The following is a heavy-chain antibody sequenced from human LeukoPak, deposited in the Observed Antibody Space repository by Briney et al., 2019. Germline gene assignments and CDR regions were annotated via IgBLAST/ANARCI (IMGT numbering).Heavy chain of an antibody. CDR1: GGSISSGGYY. CDR3: ARDKKGNAFDI. J-gene: IGHJ3*02. V-gene: IGHV4-31*03. Sequence: SETLSLTCTVSGGSISSGGYYWSWIRQHPGKGLEWIGYIYYSGSTSYNPSLKSRVTISVDTSKNQFSLKLSSVTAADTAVYYCARDKKGNAFDIWGQGTMVTVSS. CDR2: IYYSGST.